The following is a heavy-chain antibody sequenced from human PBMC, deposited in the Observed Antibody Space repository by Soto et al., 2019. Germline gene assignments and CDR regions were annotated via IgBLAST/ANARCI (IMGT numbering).Heavy chain of an antibody. J-gene: IGHJ4*02. CDR3: AKGAEVRFLEWLFPYFDY. CDR1: GFTFSSYA. V-gene: IGHV3-23*01. CDR2: ISGSGGST. Sequence: EVQLLESGGGLVQPGGSLRLSCAASGFTFSSYAMSWVRQAPGKGLEWVSAISGSGGSTYYADSVKGRFTISRDNSKNTLYLQMNSLRAEDTAVYYCAKGAEVRFLEWLFPYFDYWGQGTLVTVSS. D-gene: IGHD3-3*01.